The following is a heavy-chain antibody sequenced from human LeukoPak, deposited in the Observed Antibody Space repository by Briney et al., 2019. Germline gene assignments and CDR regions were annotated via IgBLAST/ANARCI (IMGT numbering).Heavy chain of an antibody. J-gene: IGHJ6*02. D-gene: IGHD2-2*01. CDR1: GFTFSSSA. CDR2: ISYDGSNK. CDR3: ARLEGYCSSPSCHFFGMDV. V-gene: IGHV3-30*14. Sequence: GGSLRLSCAASGFTFSSSAMHWVRQAPDKGLEWAAVISYDGSNKYYADSVKGRFTISSHNSNNTLYLQMNGLRAEDTAVYYCARLEGYCSSPSCHFFGMDVWGQGTTVTVSS.